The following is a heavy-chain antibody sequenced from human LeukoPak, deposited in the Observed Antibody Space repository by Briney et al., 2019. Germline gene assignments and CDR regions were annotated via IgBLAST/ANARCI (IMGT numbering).Heavy chain of an antibody. D-gene: IGHD3-10*01. J-gene: IGHJ4*02. Sequence: HPGGSLRLSCAASGFTFGSYWMSWVRQAPGKGLEWVANIKEDGSGKNYLGSVKGRFTISRDNAKNTLYLQMNSLRAEDTAVYYCVYRGSEGYWGQGTLVTVSS. CDR2: IKEDGSGK. CDR3: VYRGSEGY. V-gene: IGHV3-7*01. CDR1: GFTFGSYW.